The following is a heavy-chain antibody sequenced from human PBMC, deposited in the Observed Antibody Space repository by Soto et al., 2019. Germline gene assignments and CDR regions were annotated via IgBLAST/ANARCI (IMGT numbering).Heavy chain of an antibody. V-gene: IGHV1-46*01. CDR1: GYTFTSYY. J-gene: IGHJ3*02. CDR2: INPSGGST. D-gene: IGHD2-21*02. CDR3: ARVYCGGDCYHDAFDI. Sequence: QVQLVQSGAEVKKPGASVKVSCKASGYTFTSYYMHWVRQAPGQGLEWMGIINPSGGSTSYAQKFQGRVTMTRDTSTSTVYMELSSLRSEDTAVYYCARVYCGGDCYHDAFDIWGQGTMVTVSS.